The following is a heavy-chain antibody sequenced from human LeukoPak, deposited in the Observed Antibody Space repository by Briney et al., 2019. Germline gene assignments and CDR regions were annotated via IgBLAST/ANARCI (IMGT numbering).Heavy chain of an antibody. CDR1: GFTVSSNY. V-gene: IGHV3-66*01. CDR3: ASDNYGDPGLDAFDI. D-gene: IGHD4-17*01. J-gene: IGHJ3*02. CDR2: IYSGGST. Sequence: GGSLRLSCAASGFTVSSNYMSWVRQAPGKGLEWVSVIYSGGSTYYADSVKGRFTISRDNSKNTLYLQMNSLRAADTAVYYCASDNYGDPGLDAFDIWGQGTMVTVSS.